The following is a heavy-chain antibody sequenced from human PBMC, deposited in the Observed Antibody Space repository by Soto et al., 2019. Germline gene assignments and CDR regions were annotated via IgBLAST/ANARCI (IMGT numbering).Heavy chain of an antibody. D-gene: IGHD6-13*01. Sequence: QVQLVQSGAEVKKPGASVKVSCKASGYSFTSYGISWVRQAPGQGLEWMGWLSAYNGNKKYAQKLQGRVTMTTDTSTSTAYRELRSLRSDDTAVYYCARDLGQQLVDYWGQGTLVTVSS. CDR2: LSAYNGNK. CDR1: GYSFTSYG. V-gene: IGHV1-18*01. CDR3: ARDLGQQLVDY. J-gene: IGHJ4*02.